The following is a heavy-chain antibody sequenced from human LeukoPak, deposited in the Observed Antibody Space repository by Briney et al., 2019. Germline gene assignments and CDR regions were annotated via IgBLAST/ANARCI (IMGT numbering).Heavy chain of an antibody. D-gene: IGHD5-18*01. J-gene: IGHJ4*02. Sequence: PGGSLRLSCAASGFTFDDYAMHWVRQAPGKGLEWVSGISWNSGSIGYADSVKGRFTISRDNAKNSLYLQMNSLRAEDTALYYCAKDSGYSYDSGDYFDYWGQGTLVTVSS. CDR1: GFTFDDYA. CDR3: AKDSGYSYDSGDYFDY. V-gene: IGHV3-9*01. CDR2: ISWNSGSI.